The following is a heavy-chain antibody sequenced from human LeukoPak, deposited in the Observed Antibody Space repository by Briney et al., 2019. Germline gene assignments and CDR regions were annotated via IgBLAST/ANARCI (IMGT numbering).Heavy chain of an antibody. V-gene: IGHV1-2*02. CDR1: GYTFTGYY. J-gene: IGHJ4*02. D-gene: IGHD3-22*01. CDR3: ARAPMIDVVFPPSLDF. CDR2: MNPNTGGT. Sequence: ASVKVSCKTSGYTFTGYYMHWVRQAPGQGLDWVGWMNPNTGGTNYAQKFQGRVTMTSDTSISTAYMELSSLRSDDTAVYYCARAPMIDVVFPPSLDFWGQGTLVTVSS.